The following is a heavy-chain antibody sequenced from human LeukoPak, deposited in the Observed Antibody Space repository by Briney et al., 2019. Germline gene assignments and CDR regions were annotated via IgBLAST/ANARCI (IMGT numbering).Heavy chain of an antibody. CDR1: GGSIGPYY. CDR3: ARDVYDSSGYYWFDY. Sequence: SETLSLTCTVSGGSIGPYYWSWFRNPPGRGLEGIPFIPYSGRTNSNPSLKSRVTISVDTSKNQFSLKLSSVTAADTAVYYCARDVYDSSGYYWFDYRGQGTLVTVSS. J-gene: IGHJ4*02. D-gene: IGHD3-22*01. V-gene: IGHV4-59*01. CDR2: IPYSGRT.